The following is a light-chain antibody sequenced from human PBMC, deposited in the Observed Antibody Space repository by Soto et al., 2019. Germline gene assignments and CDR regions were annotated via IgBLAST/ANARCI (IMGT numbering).Light chain of an antibody. CDR2: DAS. V-gene: IGKV1-33*01. CDR3: QQYDNLPLT. Sequence: DIQMTQSPSSLSASVGDRVTITCQASQDISNYLNWYQQKPGKAPKLLNYDASNLETGVPSRFNDSGSGTDFTFTISSLQPEDIATYYCQQYDNLPLTFGGGTKVEIK. J-gene: IGKJ4*01. CDR1: QDISNY.